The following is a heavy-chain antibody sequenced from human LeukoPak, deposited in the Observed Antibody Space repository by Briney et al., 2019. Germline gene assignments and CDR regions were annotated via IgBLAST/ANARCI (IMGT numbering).Heavy chain of an antibody. CDR1: GGTFGDYA. D-gene: IGHD6-13*01. CDR2: ITSKAYGGTA. Sequence: GGSLRLSCTPSGGTFGDYAISWVRQAPGKGLEWIGFITSKAYGGTAEYAASVKGRFTISRDDSKSLAYLQMNSLKTEYTAVYYCTRDREAAAGINALDIWGQGTMVTVSS. V-gene: IGHV3-49*04. J-gene: IGHJ3*02. CDR3: TRDREAAAGINALDI.